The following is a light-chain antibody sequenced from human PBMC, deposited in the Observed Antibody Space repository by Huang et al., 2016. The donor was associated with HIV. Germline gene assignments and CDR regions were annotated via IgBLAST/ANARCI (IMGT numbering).Light chain of an antibody. CDR2: GAS. CDR3: HQYDSSPYT. Sequence: EIVLTQYPGTLSLSPGDRAILYCRASRRLRSNYLAWYQQKRAQSHRLLIYGASNRASGIPDRVVVSGSEADFTLTINRLAPEDFAVYYCHQYDSSPYTCGQGTHLEI. CDR1: RRLRSNY. J-gene: IGKJ2*01. V-gene: IGKV3-20*01.